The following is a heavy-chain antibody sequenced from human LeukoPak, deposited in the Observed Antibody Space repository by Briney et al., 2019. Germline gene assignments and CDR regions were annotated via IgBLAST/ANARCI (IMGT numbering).Heavy chain of an antibody. D-gene: IGHD3-16*01. Sequence: SETLSLTCAVYGGSFSGYYWSWIRQPPGKGLEWIGEINHSGSTNYNPSLKSRVTISVDTSKNQFSLKLSSVTAADTAVYYRATGVGADYDYVWGSYIGGPLAVYGMDVWGQGTTVTVSS. V-gene: IGHV4-34*01. CDR1: GGSFSGYY. CDR3: ATGVGADYDYVWGSYIGGPLAVYGMDV. J-gene: IGHJ6*02. CDR2: INHSGST.